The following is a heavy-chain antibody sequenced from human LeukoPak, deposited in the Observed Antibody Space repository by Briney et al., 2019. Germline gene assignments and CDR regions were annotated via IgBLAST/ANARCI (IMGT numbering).Heavy chain of an antibody. Sequence: ASVKVSCKASGYTFTGYYMHWVRQAPGQGLEWMGWINPNSGGTNYAQKFQGRVTTTRDTSISTAYMELSRLRSDDTAVYYCARAAADILTGYYIFAYWGQGTLVTVSS. D-gene: IGHD3-9*01. J-gene: IGHJ4*02. CDR3: ARAAADILTGYYIFAY. CDR1: GYTFTGYY. CDR2: INPNSGGT. V-gene: IGHV1-2*02.